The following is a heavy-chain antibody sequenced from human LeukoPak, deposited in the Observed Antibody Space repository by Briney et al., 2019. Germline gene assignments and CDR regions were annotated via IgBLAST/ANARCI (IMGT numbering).Heavy chain of an antibody. CDR1: GYTFTNYY. V-gene: IGHV1-69*06. CDR2: IIPIFGTA. D-gene: IGHD5-12*01. CDR3: ARLGYDEAPYYYYYMDV. J-gene: IGHJ6*03. Sequence: SVKVSCKASGYTFTNYYIHWVRQAPGQGLEWMGGIIPIFGTANYAQKFQGRVTITADKSTSTAYMELSSLRSEDTAVYYCARLGYDEAPYYYYYMDVWGKGTTVTVSS.